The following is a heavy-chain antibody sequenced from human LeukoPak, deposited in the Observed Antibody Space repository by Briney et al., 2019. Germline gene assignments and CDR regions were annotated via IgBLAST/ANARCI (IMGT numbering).Heavy chain of an antibody. Sequence: GGSLRLSCAASGFTFSDYYMSWIRQAPGKGLEWVSAISGSGGSTYNADSVKGRFTISRDNSKNTLYLQMNSLRAEDTAVYYCAKARSGYYYMDVWGKGTTVTVSS. V-gene: IGHV3-23*01. J-gene: IGHJ6*03. CDR1: GFTFSDYY. CDR2: ISGSGGST. D-gene: IGHD3-10*01. CDR3: AKARSGYYYMDV.